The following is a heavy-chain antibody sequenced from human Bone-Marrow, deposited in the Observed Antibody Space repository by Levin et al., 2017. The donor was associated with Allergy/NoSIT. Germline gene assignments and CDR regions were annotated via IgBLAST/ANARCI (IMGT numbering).Heavy chain of an antibody. CDR1: GGTFSSDA. V-gene: IGHV1-69*13. D-gene: IGHD5-18*01. CDR3: ARQSPLGYNLGWGWFDP. Sequence: AASVKVSCKASGGTFSSDAISWVRQAPGQGLEWMGGIINVYGTTKYAQKFQDRVTITADEFTTTAYMELSSLTSEDTAVYYCARQSPLGYNLGWGWFDPWGQGTLITVSS. CDR2: IINVYGTT. J-gene: IGHJ5*02.